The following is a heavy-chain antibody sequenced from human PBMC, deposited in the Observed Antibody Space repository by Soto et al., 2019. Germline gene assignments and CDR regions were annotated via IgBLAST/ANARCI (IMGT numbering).Heavy chain of an antibody. D-gene: IGHD5-12*01. CDR3: ATANIVDTTKNFDY. CDR2: FDPEDGET. J-gene: IGHJ4*02. CDR1: GYTLTELS. Sequence: GASVKVSCKVSGYTLTELSMHCVRQAPGKGLEWMGGFDPEDGETIYAQKFQGRVTMTEDTSTDTAYMGLSGVRSEDTALYYCATANIVDTTKNFDYWGQGTLVTVSS. V-gene: IGHV1-24*01.